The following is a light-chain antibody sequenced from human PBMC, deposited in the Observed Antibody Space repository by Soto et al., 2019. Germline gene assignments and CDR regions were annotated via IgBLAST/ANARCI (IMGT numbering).Light chain of an antibody. J-gene: IGLJ1*01. V-gene: IGLV2-11*01. CDR2: DVS. CDR3: SSYAGSYTFDSV. CDR1: SSDVGGYNS. Sequence: QSVLTQPASVSGSPGQSITISCTGTSSDVGGYNSVSWYQQHPGKAPKLMIYDVSKRPSGVPDRFSGSKSGNTASLTISGLQAEDEADYYCSSYAGSYTFDSVFGTGTKATVL.